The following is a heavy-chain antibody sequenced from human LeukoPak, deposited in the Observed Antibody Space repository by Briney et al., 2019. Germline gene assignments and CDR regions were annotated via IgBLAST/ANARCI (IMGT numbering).Heavy chain of an antibody. CDR1: GFTFSTYA. J-gene: IGHJ5*02. V-gene: IGHV3-30-3*01. CDR3: ARDATPTAIHWFDP. CDR2: ISYDGSVK. D-gene: IGHD2-2*02. Sequence: PGRSLRLSCAASGFTFSTYAMHWVRQAPGKGLEWVAVISYDGSVKYYADFVKGRFTISRDNSKDTLYLQVNSLRAEDTAVYYCARDATPTAIHWFDPWGQGTLVTVSS.